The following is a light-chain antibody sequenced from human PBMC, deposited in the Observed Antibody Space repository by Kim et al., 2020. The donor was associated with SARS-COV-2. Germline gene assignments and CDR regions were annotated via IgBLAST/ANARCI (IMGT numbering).Light chain of an antibody. CDR3: SSYAGSNTI. J-gene: IGLJ2*01. CDR2: EVS. V-gene: IGLV2-8*01. Sequence: PGQSVPTSCTGTSSDVGGYNYVSWYQQHPGKAPKLMIYEVSKRPSGVPDRFSGSKSGNTASLTVSGLQAEDEADYYCSSYAGSNTIFGGGTQLTVL. CDR1: SSDVGGYNY.